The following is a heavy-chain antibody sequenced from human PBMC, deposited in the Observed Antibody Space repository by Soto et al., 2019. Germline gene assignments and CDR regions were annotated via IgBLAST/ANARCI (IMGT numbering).Heavy chain of an antibody. D-gene: IGHD6-13*01. V-gene: IGHV4-34*01. Sequence: PSETLSLTCAVYGGSFSGYYWRWIRQPPGKGLEWIGEINHSGSTNYNPPLKSRVTISVDTSMNQFSLKLSSVTAADRAVYYCAGRIAAAGRRDYWGKGTLVTVS. J-gene: IGHJ4*02. CDR1: GGSFSGYY. CDR2: INHSGST. CDR3: AGRIAAAGRRDY.